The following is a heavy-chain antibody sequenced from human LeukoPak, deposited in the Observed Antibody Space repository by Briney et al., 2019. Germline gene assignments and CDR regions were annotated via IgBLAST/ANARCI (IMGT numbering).Heavy chain of an antibody. D-gene: IGHD2-21*02. J-gene: IGHJ4*02. CDR1: GFTFSNYW. Sequence: GGSLRLSCAASGFTFSNYWMNWVRQAPGKGLEWVANIKQDGSEKYYVDSVKGRFTISRDNAENSLSLQMNSLRAEDTAVYYCARGLRSDYWGQGTLVTVSS. CDR2: IKQDGSEK. CDR3: ARGLRSDY. V-gene: IGHV3-7*01.